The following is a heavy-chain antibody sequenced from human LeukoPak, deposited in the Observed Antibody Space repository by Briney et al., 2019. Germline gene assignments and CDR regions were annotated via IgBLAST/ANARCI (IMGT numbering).Heavy chain of an antibody. Sequence: GASVKVSCKTSGYTFTGYYMHWVRQAPGQGLEWMGWINPNSGGTNYAQKFQGRVTMTRDTSISTAYMELSSLRSEDTAVYYCARDGLYSGSYYEFTYWGQGTLVTVSS. D-gene: IGHD1-26*01. J-gene: IGHJ4*02. V-gene: IGHV1-2*02. CDR1: GYTFTGYY. CDR3: ARDGLYSGSYYEFTY. CDR2: INPNSGGT.